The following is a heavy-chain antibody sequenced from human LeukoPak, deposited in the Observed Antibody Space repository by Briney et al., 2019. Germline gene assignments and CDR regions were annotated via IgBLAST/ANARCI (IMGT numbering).Heavy chain of an antibody. CDR1: GGSISSYY. Sequence: SETLSLTCTVSGGSISSYYWSWLRQPPGKGLEWIGYIYYSGSTNYNPSLKSRVTISVDTSKNQFSLKLSSVTAADTAVYYCARAVPGVWFDPWGQGTLVTVSS. CDR3: ARAVPGVWFDP. CDR2: IYYSGST. V-gene: IGHV4-59*01. D-gene: IGHD3-10*01. J-gene: IGHJ5*02.